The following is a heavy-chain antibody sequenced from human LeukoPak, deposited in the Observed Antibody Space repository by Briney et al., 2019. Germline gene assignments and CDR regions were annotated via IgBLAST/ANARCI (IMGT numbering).Heavy chain of an antibody. D-gene: IGHD3-10*01. Sequence: AASVKVSCKASGGTFSSYAISWVRQAPGQGLEWVGRIIPILGIANYAQKFQGRVTITADKSTSTAYMELSSLRSEDTAVYYCARGTLQRITMVRGVLNYGMDVWGQGTTVTVSS. CDR2: IIPILGIA. J-gene: IGHJ6*02. V-gene: IGHV1-69*04. CDR1: GGTFSSYA. CDR3: ARGTLQRITMVRGVLNYGMDV.